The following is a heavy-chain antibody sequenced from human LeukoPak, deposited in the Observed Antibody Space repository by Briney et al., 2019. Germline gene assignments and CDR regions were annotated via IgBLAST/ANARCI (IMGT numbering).Heavy chain of an antibody. CDR1: GGSFSGYY. CDR2: INHSGST. V-gene: IGHV4-34*01. J-gene: IGHJ6*02. Sequence: PSETLSLTCAVYGGSFSGYYWSWIRQPPGKGLEWIGEINHSGSTNYNPSLKSRVTISVDTSKNQFSLKLSSVTAADTAVYYCAREGGYCSSTSCHFVGMDVWGQGTTVTVSS. D-gene: IGHD2-2*01. CDR3: AREGGYCSSTSCHFVGMDV.